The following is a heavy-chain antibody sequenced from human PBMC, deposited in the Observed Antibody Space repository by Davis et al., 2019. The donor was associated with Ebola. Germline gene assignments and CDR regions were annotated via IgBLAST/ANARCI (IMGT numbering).Heavy chain of an antibody. J-gene: IGHJ4*02. CDR1: GGTFSSYA. Sequence: AASVKVSCKASGGTFSSYAISWVRQAPGQGLEWMGIINPSGGSTSYAQKFQGRVTMTRDTSTSTVYMELSSLRSEDTAVYYCAATRDGYNSHSDYWGQGTLVTVSS. CDR2: INPSGGST. V-gene: IGHV1-46*01. D-gene: IGHD5-24*01. CDR3: AATRDGYNSHSDY.